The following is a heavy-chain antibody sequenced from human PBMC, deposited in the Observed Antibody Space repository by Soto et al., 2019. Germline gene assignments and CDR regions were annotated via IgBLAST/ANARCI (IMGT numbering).Heavy chain of an antibody. Sequence: ASVKVSCKASGYTFTSYGISWVRQAPGQGFEWMGWTSAYNGNTNYAQKLQGRVTMTTDTSTSTAYMELRSLRSDDTAVYYCARDFGLRRSGRWSAFDIWGQGTMVTVSS. J-gene: IGHJ3*02. D-gene: IGHD1-1*01. V-gene: IGHV1-18*01. CDR3: ARDFGLRRSGRWSAFDI. CDR2: TSAYNGNT. CDR1: GYTFTSYG.